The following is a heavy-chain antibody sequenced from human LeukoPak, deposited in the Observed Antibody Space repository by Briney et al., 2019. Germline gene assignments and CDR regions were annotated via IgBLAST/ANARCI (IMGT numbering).Heavy chain of an antibody. CDR3: ARVAQTPSTRPRWDFDY. J-gene: IGHJ4*02. D-gene: IGHD6-6*01. V-gene: IGHV3-21*01. CDR2: ISRRSSSI. Sequence: GGSLRLSCAASGFTFSSYGMHWVRQAPGKGLEWVSSISRRSSSIYYADSMKGRFTISRDNAKNSLFLQMNSLRAEDTAVYYCARVAQTPSTRPRWDFDYWGQGTLVTVSS. CDR1: GFTFSSYG.